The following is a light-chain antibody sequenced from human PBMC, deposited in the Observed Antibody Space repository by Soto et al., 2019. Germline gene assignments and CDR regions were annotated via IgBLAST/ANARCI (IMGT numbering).Light chain of an antibody. CDR1: QSVSSN. CDR2: GAS. V-gene: IGKV3-15*01. Sequence: MQMTQSPATLSASTGERATLSCRASQSVSSNLAWYQQKPGQAPRLLNYGASGRAKGIPVRLRGSVSWSAFTRTISSLQSEDFAVYYYQHYNNWPFTFGQGTQVDIK. J-gene: IGKJ2*01. CDR3: QHYNNWPFT.